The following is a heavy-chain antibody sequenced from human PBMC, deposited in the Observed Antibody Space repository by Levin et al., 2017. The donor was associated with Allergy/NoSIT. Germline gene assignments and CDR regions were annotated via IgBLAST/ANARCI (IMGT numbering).Heavy chain of an antibody. CDR3: ARAGGYGSGSYYIRH. J-gene: IGHJ4*02. CDR2: INHSGST. CDR1: GGSFSGYY. D-gene: IGHD3-10*01. V-gene: IGHV4-34*01. Sequence: SETLSLTCAVYGGSFSGYYWSGIRQPPGKGLEWIGEINHSGSTNYNPSLKSRVTISVDTSKNQFSLKLSSVTAADTAVYYCARAGGYGSGSYYIRHWGQGTLVTVSS.